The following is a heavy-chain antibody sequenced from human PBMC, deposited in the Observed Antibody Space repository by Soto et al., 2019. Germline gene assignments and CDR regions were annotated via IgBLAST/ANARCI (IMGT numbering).Heavy chain of an antibody. Sequence: QVQLVQSGAGVKKPGASVTVSCRSSGDTFTDYYMHWVRQAPGQGLEWMGWINPNSGVTKYAQKFQCWVTMTRDTSIRTVYMQLSRLRSDDTAVYYCARESGGATATLDYYYFYMDVWGTGTTVTVSS. D-gene: IGHD5-12*01. CDR1: GDTFTDYY. CDR2: INPNSGVT. J-gene: IGHJ6*03. CDR3: ARESGGATATLDYYYFYMDV. V-gene: IGHV1-2*04.